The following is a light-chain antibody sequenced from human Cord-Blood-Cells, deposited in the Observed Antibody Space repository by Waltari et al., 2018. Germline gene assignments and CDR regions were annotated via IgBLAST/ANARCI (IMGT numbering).Light chain of an antibody. CDR1: QSVSSN. CDR2: GAS. J-gene: IGKJ2*01. V-gene: IGKV3-15*01. CDR3: QQYNNWPYT. Sequence: EIVMTQSPATLSVSPGARATLSCRASQSVSSNLAWYQQKPGQDPRLLIYGASTRATGIPARFSGSGSGTEFTLTISSLQSEDFAVYYCQQYNNWPYTFGQGTKLEIK.